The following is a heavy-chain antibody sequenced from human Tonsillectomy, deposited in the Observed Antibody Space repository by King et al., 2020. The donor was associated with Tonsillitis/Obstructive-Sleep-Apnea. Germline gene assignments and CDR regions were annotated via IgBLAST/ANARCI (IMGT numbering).Heavy chain of an antibody. D-gene: IGHD1-1*01. V-gene: IGHV3-33*01. Sequence: VQLVESGGGVVQPGRSLSLSCAASGFTFNSYGMHWVRQAPGKGLEWVAIIYYDGITKYYADSVKGRFTISRDNSKSTLYLQMNSLRADDTAGYYCARVGNGATQIDYWGQGTLVTVSS. J-gene: IGHJ4*02. CDR3: ARVGNGATQIDY. CDR1: GFTFNSYG. CDR2: IYYDGITK.